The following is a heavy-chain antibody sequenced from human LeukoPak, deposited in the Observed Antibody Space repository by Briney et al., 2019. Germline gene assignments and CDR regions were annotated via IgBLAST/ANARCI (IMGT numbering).Heavy chain of an antibody. CDR2: IGTAGDT. CDR1: GFIFSTYD. V-gene: IGHV3-13*01. D-gene: IGHD3-10*01. J-gene: IGHJ4*02. Sequence: GGSLRRSCAASGFIFSTYDIHWVRQTTGRGLEWVSAIGTAGDTYYVDSVKGRFTISRENAKNSLYLQMNSLRAGDTAVYYCVRGIVRRGYFDYWGQGALVTVSS. CDR3: VRGIVRRGYFDY.